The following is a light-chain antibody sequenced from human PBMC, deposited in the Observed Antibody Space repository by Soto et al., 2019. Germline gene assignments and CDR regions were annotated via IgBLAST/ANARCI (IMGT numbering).Light chain of an antibody. Sequence: QSVLTQPRSVSGSPGQSVTISCTGTSSDVGGYNYVSWYQQHPGKAPKLMIYDVSKRPSGVPDRFSGSKSGNTASLTISGLQAEDEADYYCSSYTSSSTPCVFGTGTKLTVL. CDR2: DVS. CDR3: SSYTSSSTPCV. J-gene: IGLJ1*01. V-gene: IGLV2-11*01. CDR1: SSDVGGYNY.